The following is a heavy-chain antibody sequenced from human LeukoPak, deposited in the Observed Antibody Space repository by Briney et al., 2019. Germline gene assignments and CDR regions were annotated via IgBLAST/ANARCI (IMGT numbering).Heavy chain of an antibody. Sequence: GGSLRLSCAASGFTFDDYAIPWVRQAPGKGLEWVSGISWNSGSIGYADSEKGRFTISRNNAKNSLYLQMNSLRAEDTALYYCAKGESYGAGSYYNPFDYWGQGTLVTVSS. CDR1: GFTFDDYA. D-gene: IGHD3-10*01. CDR3: AKGESYGAGSYYNPFDY. J-gene: IGHJ4*02. CDR2: ISWNSGSI. V-gene: IGHV3-9*01.